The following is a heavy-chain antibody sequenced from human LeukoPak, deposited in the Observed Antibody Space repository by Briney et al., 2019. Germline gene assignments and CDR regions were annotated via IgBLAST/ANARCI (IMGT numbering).Heavy chain of an antibody. V-gene: IGHV4-38-2*02. CDR2: IYHSGST. Sequence: PSETLSLTCTVSGYSISSGYYWGWIRQPPGKGLEWIGSIYHSGSTYYNPSLKSRVTISVDTSKNQFSLKLSSVTAADTAVYYCARAEDYYDSSAPDAFDYWGQGTLVTVSS. J-gene: IGHJ4*02. CDR1: GYSISSGYY. D-gene: IGHD3-22*01. CDR3: ARAEDYYDSSAPDAFDY.